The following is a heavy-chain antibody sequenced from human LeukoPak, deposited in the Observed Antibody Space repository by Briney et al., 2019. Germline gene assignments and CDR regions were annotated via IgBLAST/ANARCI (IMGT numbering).Heavy chain of an antibody. CDR1: GFTFSSYS. D-gene: IGHD3-3*01. J-gene: IGHJ4*02. CDR2: ISSSSSTI. Sequence: GGSLRLSCAASGFTFSSYSMNWVRQAPGKGLEWVSYISSSSSTIYYADSVKGRFTISRDNAKNSLYLQMNSLRAEDTAVYYCAKDRGDCDFWRTYFDYWGQGTLVTVSS. CDR3: AKDRGDCDFWRTYFDY. V-gene: IGHV3-48*01.